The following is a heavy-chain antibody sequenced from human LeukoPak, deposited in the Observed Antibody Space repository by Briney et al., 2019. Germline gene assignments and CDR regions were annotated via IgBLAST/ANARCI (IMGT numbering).Heavy chain of an antibody. CDR2: ISKSDGSA. CDR3: ARGALIPDF. CDR1: GFTFSSYA. Sequence: GGSLRLSCAASGFTFSSYAMTWVRQAPGKGLAWVSSISKSDGSAYYADSVKGRFTISRDNSKNTVYLHMDSLRDEDTAIYYCARGALIPDFRGQGTLVTVSS. J-gene: IGHJ4*02. V-gene: IGHV3-23*01. D-gene: IGHD2-21*01.